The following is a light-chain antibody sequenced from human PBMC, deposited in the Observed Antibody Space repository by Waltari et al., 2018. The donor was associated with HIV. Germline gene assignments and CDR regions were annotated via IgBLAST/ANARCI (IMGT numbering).Light chain of an antibody. CDR3: SSYAGSTNRVV. J-gene: IGLJ2*01. CDR2: DVY. Sequence: QSALAQSPSASGFPGQAVTISCTGTSSDIGSYDYVSWYQQHPGKAPKLMIYDVYKRPSGFPYRFSGSKSGTTASLTVSGLQAEDEASYYCSSYAGSTNRVVFGGGTFLTVL. CDR1: SSDIGSYDY. V-gene: IGLV2-8*01.